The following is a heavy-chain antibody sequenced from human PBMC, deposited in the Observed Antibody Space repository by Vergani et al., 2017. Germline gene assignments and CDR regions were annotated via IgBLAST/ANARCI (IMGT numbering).Heavy chain of an antibody. D-gene: IGHD2-2*01. CDR1: GGSISSSSYY. CDR3: ARTYGSSTSSYQAPNWFDP. J-gene: IGHJ5*02. CDR2: ISYSGST. Sequence: QLQLQESGPGLVKPSETLSLTCTVPGGSISSSSYYWGWIRQPPGKGLEWIGSISYSGSTYYNPSLKSRVTISVHTSKTQFSLKLSSVSAADTAMYYCARTYGSSTSSYQAPNWFDPWGQGTLVTVSS. V-gene: IGHV4-39*01.